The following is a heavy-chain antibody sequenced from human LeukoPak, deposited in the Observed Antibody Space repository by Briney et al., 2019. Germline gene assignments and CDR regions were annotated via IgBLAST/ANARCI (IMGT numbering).Heavy chain of an antibody. D-gene: IGHD5-18*01. CDR1: GYTFTSYG. CDR2: ISTYNYNT. J-gene: IGHJ4*02. CDR3: ARQVDTTMALPDY. V-gene: IGHV1-18*01. Sequence: ASVKVSCKTSGYTFTSYGVSWVRQAPGQRLEWMGWISTYNYNTYFAQKFRGRVTLTKDTSTSTVYMELRNLSSDDSAIYYCARQVDTTMALPDYWGQGTLVTVSS.